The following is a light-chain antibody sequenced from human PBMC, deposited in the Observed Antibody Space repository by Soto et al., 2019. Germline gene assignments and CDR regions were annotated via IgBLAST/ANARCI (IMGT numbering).Light chain of an antibody. CDR3: AAWDDSLSGLYV. V-gene: IGLV1-47*01. CDR2: RND. CDR1: SSNIGRNY. Sequence: QSVLTQPPSASGTPGQRVTISCSGSSSNIGRNYVYWYQQLPGTAPKLPIYRNDQRPSGVPDRLSGSKSGTSASRAISGLRSEDEADYYCAAWDDSLSGLYVFGTGTKLTVL. J-gene: IGLJ1*01.